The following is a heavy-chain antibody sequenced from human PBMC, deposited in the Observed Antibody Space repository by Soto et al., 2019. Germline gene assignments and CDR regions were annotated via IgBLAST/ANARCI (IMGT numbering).Heavy chain of an antibody. V-gene: IGHV1-18*01. CDR1: GYTFSNYG. CDR3: ARDRRMYSSGWRPFDY. D-gene: IGHD6-19*01. CDR2: ISANNGNT. Sequence: ASVKVSCKTSGYTFSNYGISWVRQAPGQGLEWMGWISANNGNTNYAQKFQGRVTMTTDTSTSTAYMELRSLRSDDTAVYYCARDRRMYSSGWRPFDYWGQGTLVTVSS. J-gene: IGHJ4*02.